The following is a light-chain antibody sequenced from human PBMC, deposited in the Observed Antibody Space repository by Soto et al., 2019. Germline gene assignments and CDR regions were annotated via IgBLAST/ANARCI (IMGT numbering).Light chain of an antibody. V-gene: IGLV2-11*01. CDR3: CSYAGGYTHAV. CDR2: DVS. J-gene: IGLJ2*01. Sequence: QSALTQPRSVSGPPGQSVSISCSGTSSDVGTYNYVSWYQQHPGKAPKLMIYDVSKRPSGVPDRFSGSKSGNTASLTISGLQADDEADDYCCSYAGGYTHAVFGGGTKLTVL. CDR1: SSDVGTYNY.